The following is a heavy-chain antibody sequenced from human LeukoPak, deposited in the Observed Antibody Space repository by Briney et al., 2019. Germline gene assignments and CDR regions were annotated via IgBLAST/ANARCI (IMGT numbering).Heavy chain of an antibody. CDR2: ISDNEGTT. CDR3: ARHDSFIPF. D-gene: IGHD3-16*02. V-gene: IGHV3-23*01. J-gene: IGHJ4*02. Sequence: GGSLRLSCAASGFNFNYYGMSWVRQAPGKGLEWVSGISDNEGTTYYTDSVKGRFTIFRDNTKNTVYLQMNNLRADDTAVYFCARHDSFIPFWGQGTLVTVSS. CDR1: GFNFNYYG.